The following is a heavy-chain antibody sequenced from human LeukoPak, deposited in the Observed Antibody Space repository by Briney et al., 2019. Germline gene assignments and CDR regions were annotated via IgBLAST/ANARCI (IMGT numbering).Heavy chain of an antibody. CDR1: GYTFTSYA. J-gene: IGHJ5*02. V-gene: IGHV1-3*01. CDR2: INAGNGNT. D-gene: IGHD3-10*01. Sequence: GASVKVSCKASGYTFTSYAMHWVRQAPRQRLEWMGWINAGNGNTKYSQKFQGRVTITRDTSASTAYMELSSLRSEDTAVYYCARGAMVRGVSNWFDPWGQGTLVTVSS. CDR3: ARGAMVRGVSNWFDP.